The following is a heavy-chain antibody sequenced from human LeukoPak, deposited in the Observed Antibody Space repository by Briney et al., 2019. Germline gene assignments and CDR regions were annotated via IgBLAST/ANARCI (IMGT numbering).Heavy chain of an antibody. V-gene: IGHV4-59*01. CDR3: AGSTGVLRYDY. J-gene: IGHJ4*02. D-gene: IGHD3-9*01. CDR1: GGSISSYY. Sequence: SETLSLTCTVSGGSISSYYWSWIRQPPGKGLEWIGYIYYSGSTNYNPSLKSRVTISVDTSKNQFSLKLSSVTAADTAVYYCAGSTGVLRYDYWGQGTLVTVSS. CDR2: IYYSGST.